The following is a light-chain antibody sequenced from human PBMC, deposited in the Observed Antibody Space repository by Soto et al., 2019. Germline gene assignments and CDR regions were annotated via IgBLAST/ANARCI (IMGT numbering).Light chain of an antibody. V-gene: IGKV3D-15*01. J-gene: IGKJ1*01. CDR2: DAS. Sequence: VMTQSQATLSVSPGETATLSCRASQSVSSNLAWYQQKPGQAPRLLIYDASSRATGIPDRFSGGGSGTEFTLTISSLQPDDFATYYCQQYDSYSTFGQGTKVDIK. CDR1: QSVSSN. CDR3: QQYDSYST.